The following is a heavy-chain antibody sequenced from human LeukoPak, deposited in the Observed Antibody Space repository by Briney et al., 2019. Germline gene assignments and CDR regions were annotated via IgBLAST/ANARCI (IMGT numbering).Heavy chain of an antibody. CDR2: ISSSSRYT. J-gene: IGHJ6*02. CDR3: ARDRALRYFDWLSQGPSNYYFGMDV. Sequence: PGGSLRLSCAAAGFTVSSNYMSWVRQAPGKGLEWVSYISSSSRYTKYADSVKGRFTISRDNAKNSLYLQMNSLRAQDTAVYYCARDRALRYFDWLSQGPSNYYFGMDVWGQGTTVTVSS. CDR1: GFTVSSNY. V-gene: IGHV3-11*05. D-gene: IGHD3-9*01.